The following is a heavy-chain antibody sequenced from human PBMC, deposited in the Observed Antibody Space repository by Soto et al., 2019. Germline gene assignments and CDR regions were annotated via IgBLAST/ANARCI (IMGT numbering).Heavy chain of an antibody. V-gene: IGHV2-5*02. Sequence: QITLKESGPTLMKPTQTLTLTCTFSGFSLSTSGVAVGWIRQPPGKALEWLALIYWDGDERYKLSLESRLAITKDTSKNQVVITVTNMDPVDTGTYYCAHATLVRGAYYFDSWSQGTLVTVSS. J-gene: IGHJ4*02. CDR3: AHATLVRGAYYFDS. CDR2: IYWDGDE. CDR1: GFSLSTSGVA. D-gene: IGHD3-10*01.